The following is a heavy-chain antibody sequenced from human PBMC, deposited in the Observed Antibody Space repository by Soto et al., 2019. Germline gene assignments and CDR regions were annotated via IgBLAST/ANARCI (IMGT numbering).Heavy chain of an antibody. CDR2: ISYDGSNK. CDR3: PKASYSYRSYYYYGIDV. D-gene: IGHD5-18*01. Sequence: GESLRLSCAASGFTFSSYGMHWVRQAPGKGLEWVAVISYDGSNKYYADSVKGRFTISRDNSKNTLYLQMNSLRAEDTAVYYCPKASYSYRSYYYYGIDVWGQGTTVTVSS. CDR1: GFTFSSYG. V-gene: IGHV3-30*18. J-gene: IGHJ6*02.